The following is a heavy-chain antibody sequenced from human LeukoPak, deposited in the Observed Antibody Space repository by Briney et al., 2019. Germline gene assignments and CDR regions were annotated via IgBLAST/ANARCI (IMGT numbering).Heavy chain of an antibody. J-gene: IGHJ4*02. CDR1: GFTFNTFD. Sequence: GGSLRLSCSASGFTFNTFDIHWVRHVSGKSLEWVSGIGIPGDTYYPASVKGRFTVSRDNAKNSVFLQMDSLRPGDTAVYYCTRSNYFDSNGAFDLWGQGTLVTVSS. V-gene: IGHV3-13*01. CDR2: IGIPGDT. CDR3: TRSNYFDSNGAFDL. D-gene: IGHD3-22*01.